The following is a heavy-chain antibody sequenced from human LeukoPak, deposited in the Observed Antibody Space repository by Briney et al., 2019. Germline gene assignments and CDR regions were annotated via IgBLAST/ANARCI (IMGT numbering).Heavy chain of an antibody. CDR2: TYYRSNWYY. Sequence: SQTLSLTCALSGDSVSSNGASWNWIRRSPSRGLEWLGRTYYRSNWYYDYAVSVKSRITINPDTSKNQFSLQLNSVTPEDTAVFYCARGWHWAFDYWGQGTLVTVSS. J-gene: IGHJ4*02. D-gene: IGHD3-16*01. CDR3: ARGWHWAFDY. V-gene: IGHV6-1*01. CDR1: GDSVSSNGAS.